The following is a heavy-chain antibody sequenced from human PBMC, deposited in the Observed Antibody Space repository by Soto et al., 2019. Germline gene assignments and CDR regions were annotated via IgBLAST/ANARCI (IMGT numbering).Heavy chain of an antibody. Sequence: SENLSCKASGGTFSSYAISWVRQAPGQGLEWMGGIIPIFGTANYAQKFQGRVTITADESTSTAYMELSSLRSEDTAVYYCARELIVDIVATMNGMDGWGQRNTVTV. CDR2: IIPIFGTA. V-gene: IGHV1-69*13. D-gene: IGHD5-12*01. CDR3: ARELIVDIVATMNGMDG. J-gene: IGHJ6*02. CDR1: GGTFSSYA.